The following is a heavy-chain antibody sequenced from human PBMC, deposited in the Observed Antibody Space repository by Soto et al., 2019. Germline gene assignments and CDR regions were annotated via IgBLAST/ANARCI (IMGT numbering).Heavy chain of an antibody. D-gene: IGHD3-3*01. Sequence: ASVKVSCKVSGYTLTELSMHWVRQAPGKGLEWMGGFDPEDGETIYAQKFQGRVTMTEDTSTDTAYMELSSLRSEDTAVYYCAIGMGYDFWSGPDFDYWGQGTLVTVSS. CDR3: AIGMGYDFWSGPDFDY. J-gene: IGHJ4*02. V-gene: IGHV1-24*01. CDR1: GYTLTELS. CDR2: FDPEDGET.